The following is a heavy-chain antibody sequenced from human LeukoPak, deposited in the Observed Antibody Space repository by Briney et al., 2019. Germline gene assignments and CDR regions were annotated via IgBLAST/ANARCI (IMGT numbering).Heavy chain of an antibody. CDR2: IRYDGSDK. V-gene: IGHV3-30*02. D-gene: IGHD3-22*01. Sequence: GGSLRPSCAASGFTFSSYGMHWVRQAPGKGLEWVAFIRYDGSDKFYADSVRGRFTISRDYSKNTLFLQMNSLRTEDTAVYYCAKESESYDSSGSTFDYWGQGTLVTVSS. CDR1: GFTFSSYG. J-gene: IGHJ4*02. CDR3: AKESESYDSSGSTFDY.